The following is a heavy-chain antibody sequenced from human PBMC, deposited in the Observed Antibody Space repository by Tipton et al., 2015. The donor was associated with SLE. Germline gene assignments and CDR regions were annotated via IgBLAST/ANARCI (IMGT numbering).Heavy chain of an antibody. CDR2: IYSGGST. V-gene: IGHV3-53*01. Sequence: SLRLSCAASGFTVSSNYMRWVRQAPGKGLEWVSVIYSGGSTNYADSVKGRFTISRDNSKNTLYLQMNSLRAEDTAVYYCARVAVGYCSGGSGYGGYFDYWGQGTLVTVSS. CDR3: ARVAVGYCSGGSGYGGYFDY. J-gene: IGHJ4*02. D-gene: IGHD2-15*01. CDR1: GFTVSSNY.